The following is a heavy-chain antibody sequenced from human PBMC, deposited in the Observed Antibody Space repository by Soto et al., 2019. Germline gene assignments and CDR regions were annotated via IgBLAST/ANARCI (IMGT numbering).Heavy chain of an antibody. CDR1: GGSISSYY. V-gene: IGHV4-59*01. D-gene: IGHD5-18*01. CDR2: IYYSGST. Sequence: SETLSLTCTVSGGSISSYYWSRIRQPPGKGLEWIGYIYYSGSTNYNPSLKSRVTISVDTSKNQFSLKLTSVTAADTAVYYCARDNGYSYGYNLDHWGQGTLVTVSS. J-gene: IGHJ4*02. CDR3: ARDNGYSYGYNLDH.